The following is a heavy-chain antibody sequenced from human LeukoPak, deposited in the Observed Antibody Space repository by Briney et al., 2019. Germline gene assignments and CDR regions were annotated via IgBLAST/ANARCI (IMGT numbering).Heavy chain of an antibody. CDR2: IHTSGSS. V-gene: IGHV4-4*09. J-gene: IGHJ3*01. CDR3: ARLSAAVHLGAFDL. D-gene: IGHD3-3*01. Sequence: PSETLSLTCAVSGVSISPYYWAWIRHPPGKGLEWIGYIHTSGSSNQYPSLKSRVTISVDKSKNHFSLRLTSVTAADTAVYYCARLSAAVHLGAFDLWGQGTMVTVSS. CDR1: GVSISPYY.